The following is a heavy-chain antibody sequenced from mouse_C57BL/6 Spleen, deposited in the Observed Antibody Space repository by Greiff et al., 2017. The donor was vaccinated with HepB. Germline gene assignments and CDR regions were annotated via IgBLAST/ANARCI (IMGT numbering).Heavy chain of an antibody. Sequence: EVKLVESGGGLVKPGGSLKLSCAASGFTFSSYTMSWVRQTPEKRLEWVATISGGGGNTYYPDSVKGRVTISRDKAKNTLYLQMSSLRSEDTALYYCARPVIYYDNNGFAYWGQGTLVTVSA. CDR3: ARPVIYYDNNGFAY. V-gene: IGHV5-9*01. D-gene: IGHD2-1*01. CDR1: GFTFSSYT. CDR2: ISGGGGNT. J-gene: IGHJ3*01.